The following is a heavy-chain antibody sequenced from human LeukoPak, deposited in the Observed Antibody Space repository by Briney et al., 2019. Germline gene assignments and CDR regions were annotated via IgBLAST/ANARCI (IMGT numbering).Heavy chain of an antibody. CDR1: GFTFSSYS. CDR3: AKATGYYYMDV. J-gene: IGHJ6*03. Sequence: GGSLRLSCAASGFTFSSYSMNWVRQAPGKGLEWVSYISSSSSTIYYADSVKGRFTISRDNAKNSLYLQMNSLRAEDMALYYCAKATGYYYMDVWGKGTTVTVSS. CDR2: ISSSSSTI. D-gene: IGHD2-8*02. V-gene: IGHV3-48*04.